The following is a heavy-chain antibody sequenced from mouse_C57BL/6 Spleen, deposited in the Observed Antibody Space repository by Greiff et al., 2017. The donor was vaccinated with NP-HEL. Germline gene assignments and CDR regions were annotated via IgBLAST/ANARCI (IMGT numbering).Heavy chain of an antibody. Sequence: VQLQQPGAELVRPGSSVKLSCKASGYTFTSYWMDWVKQRPGQGLEWIGNIYPSDSETHYNQKFKDKATLTVDKSSSTAYMQLSSLTSEDSAVYYCARDYDSFDYWGQGTTLTVSS. D-gene: IGHD2-4*01. CDR1: GYTFTSYW. CDR2: IYPSDSET. J-gene: IGHJ2*01. CDR3: ARDYDSFDY. V-gene: IGHV1-61*01.